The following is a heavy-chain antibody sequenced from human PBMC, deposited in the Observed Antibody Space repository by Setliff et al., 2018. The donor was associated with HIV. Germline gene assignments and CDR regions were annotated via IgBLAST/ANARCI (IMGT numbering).Heavy chain of an antibody. J-gene: IGHJ4*02. D-gene: IGHD1-1*01. CDR2: IYWNNNK. V-gene: IGHV2-5*01. CDR1: GLSLSTSGVG. Sequence: SGPTLVNPTQALTLTCTFSGLSLSTSGVGVGWIRQSPGKALEWLAFIYWNNNKHYSTSLKSRLTVTKDTSKNRVVFTMTNMDPVDTATYYCAYSGRQLRGPYFDFWGQGTPVTVS. CDR3: AYSGRQLRGPYFDF.